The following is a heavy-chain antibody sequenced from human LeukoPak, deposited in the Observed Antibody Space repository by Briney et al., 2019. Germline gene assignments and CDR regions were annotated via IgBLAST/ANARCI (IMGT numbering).Heavy chain of an antibody. CDR2: ICHTGTT. CDR3: ARRLPSTAFDN. V-gene: IGHV4-38-2*01. D-gene: IGHD1-1*01. CDR1: GYSINTGSY. Sequence: SETVSLTCAVSGYSINTGSYWGWIRQPPGKGLEWIGHICHTGTTQYNPSLSSRVSMSVDTSKNHFSLTLTSVTAADTAIYYCARRLPSTAFDNWGQGALVTVSS. J-gene: IGHJ4*02.